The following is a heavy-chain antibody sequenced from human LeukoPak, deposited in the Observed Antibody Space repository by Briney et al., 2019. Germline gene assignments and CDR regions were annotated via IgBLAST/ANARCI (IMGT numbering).Heavy chain of an antibody. J-gene: IGHJ4*02. V-gene: IGHV1-2*02. D-gene: IGHD1-26*01. CDR3: AREGAYSGTYYDDY. Sequence: ASVEVSCKASGYTFTGYYMHWVRQAPGQGLEWMGWINPNSGGTNYAQKFQGRVTITRDTSISTAYMELSRLRSDDTAVYYCAREGAYSGTYYDDYWGQGTLVTVSS. CDR1: GYTFTGYY. CDR2: INPNSGGT.